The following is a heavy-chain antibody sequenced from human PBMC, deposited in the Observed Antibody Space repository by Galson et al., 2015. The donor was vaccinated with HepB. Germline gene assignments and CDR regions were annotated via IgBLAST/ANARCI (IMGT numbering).Heavy chain of an antibody. V-gene: IGHV3-30-3*01. Sequence: SLRLSCAASGFTFSRYAMHWVRQAPGKGLERVAVISYDGSNKYYADSVKGRFTISRDNSKNTLYLQMNSLRAEDTAVYYCARDYYDSSGYIDYWGQGTLVTVSS. CDR2: ISYDGSNK. CDR1: GFTFSRYA. J-gene: IGHJ4*02. CDR3: ARDYYDSSGYIDY. D-gene: IGHD3-22*01.